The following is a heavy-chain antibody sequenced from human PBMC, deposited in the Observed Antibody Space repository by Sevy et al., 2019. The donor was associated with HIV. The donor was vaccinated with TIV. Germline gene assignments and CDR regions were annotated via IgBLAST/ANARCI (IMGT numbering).Heavy chain of an antibody. CDR1: GFTFSSYA. V-gene: IGHV3-15*01. CDR3: TTATPPGYNSGWYRTEYFQH. CDR2: IKSKTDGGTT. J-gene: IGHJ1*01. D-gene: IGHD6-19*01. Sequence: GGSLRLSCAASGFTFSSYAMSWVRQAPGKGLEWVGRIKSKTDGGTTDYAAPVKGRFTLSRDDSENTLYLQMNTLKTEDTAVYYCTTATPPGYNSGWYRTEYFQHWGQGTLVTVSS.